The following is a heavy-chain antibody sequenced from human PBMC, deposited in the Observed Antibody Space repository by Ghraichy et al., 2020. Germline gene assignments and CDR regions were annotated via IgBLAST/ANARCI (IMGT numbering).Heavy chain of an antibody. J-gene: IGHJ5*02. CDR2: FYASGSA. V-gene: IGHV4-4*07. CDR1: GGSISSYY. Sequence: SQTLSLTCTVSGGSISSYYWSWIRQPAGKGLEWIGRFYASGSANYNPSLKSRVTMSVDTSKNQFSLKLSSVTAADTAVYYCARDSQFNWFDPWGQGTLVTVSS. CDR3: ARDSQFNWFDP.